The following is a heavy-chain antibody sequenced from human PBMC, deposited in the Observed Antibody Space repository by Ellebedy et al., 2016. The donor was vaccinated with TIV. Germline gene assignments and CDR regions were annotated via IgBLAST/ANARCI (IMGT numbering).Heavy chain of an antibody. J-gene: IGHJ5*02. D-gene: IGHD1-1*01. CDR3: ARTDRNDFYNWFDL. Sequence: SGPTLVKPTETLTLTCTVSGFSLNNDRMGVSWIRQPPGKALEWLAHIFSSNEKSYCTSLRSRLTISRDTSKSHVVLTMTNIDPVDTATYYCARTDRNDFYNWFDLWGQGTLVTVSS. V-gene: IGHV2-26*01. CDR2: IFSSNEK. CDR1: GFSLNNDRMG.